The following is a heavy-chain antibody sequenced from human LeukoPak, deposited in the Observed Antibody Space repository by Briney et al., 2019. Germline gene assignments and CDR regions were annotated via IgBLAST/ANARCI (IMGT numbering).Heavy chain of an antibody. CDR2: INSDGSST. CDR3: ARGARGSGTASDY. Sequence: GGSLRLSCAASGFTFSSYWMRWVRQAPGKGLVWVSRINSDGSSTNYADSVKGRFTISRDNAKNTLHLQMNSLRAEDTAVYYCARGARGSGTASDYWGQGTLVTVSS. J-gene: IGHJ4*02. D-gene: IGHD3-10*01. V-gene: IGHV3-74*01. CDR1: GFTFSSYW.